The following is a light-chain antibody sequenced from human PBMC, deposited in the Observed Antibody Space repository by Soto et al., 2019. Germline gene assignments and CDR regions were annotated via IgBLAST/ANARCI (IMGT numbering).Light chain of an antibody. J-gene: IGLJ2*01. CDR3: AAWDDSLSGFVV. CDR2: RNN. CDR1: SSNIGSNY. V-gene: IGLV1-47*01. Sequence: QLVLTQPPSASGTPGQRVTISCSGSSSNIGSNYVYWYQQLPGTAPKLLIYRNNQRPSGVPDRFSGSKSGTSAFLAISGLRSEDEADYYCAAWDDSLSGFVVFGGGTKVTVL.